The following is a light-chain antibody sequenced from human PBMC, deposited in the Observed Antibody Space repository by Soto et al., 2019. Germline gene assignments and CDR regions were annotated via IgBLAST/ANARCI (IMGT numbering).Light chain of an antibody. CDR1: SGYSSNA. CDR3: QTWGTGIHV. V-gene: IGLV4-69*02. Sequence: QSVLTQSPSASASLGASVKLTCTLSSGYSSNAIAWHQQQPEKGPRFLMKLNSDGSHNKGDGIPDRFSGASSGAERYLTISSLQSEDEGDYYCQTWGTGIHVFGTGTKLTVL. CDR2: LNSDGSH. J-gene: IGLJ1*01.